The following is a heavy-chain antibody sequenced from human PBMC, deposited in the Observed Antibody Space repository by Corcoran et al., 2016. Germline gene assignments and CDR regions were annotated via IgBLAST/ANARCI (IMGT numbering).Heavy chain of an antibody. CDR3: AKVVPAATKYYYYYGMDV. CDR2: ISYDGSNK. CDR1: GFTFSSYG. V-gene: IGHV3-30*18. D-gene: IGHD2-2*01. J-gene: IGHJ6*02. Sequence: QVQLVESGGGVVQPGRSLRLSCAASGFTFSSYGMHWVRQAPGKGLEWVAVISYDGSNKYYADSVKGRFTISRDNSKNTLYLQMNRLRAEDTAVYYCAKVVPAATKYYYYYGMDVWGQGTTVTVSS.